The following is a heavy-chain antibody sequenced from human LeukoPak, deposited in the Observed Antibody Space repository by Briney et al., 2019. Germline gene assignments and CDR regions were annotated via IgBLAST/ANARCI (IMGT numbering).Heavy chain of an antibody. CDR3: AREGLGELTLNY. CDR1: GYTFTSYG. J-gene: IGHJ4*02. V-gene: IGHV1-18*01. CDR2: ISTYNGDT. Sequence: ASVKVSCKASGYTFTSYGISWVRQAPGQGLEWMGWISTYNGDTNYAQKLQGRVTMTTDTSTSTAYMELRSLRSDDTAVYYCAREGLGELTLNYWGQGTLVTVSS. D-gene: IGHD3-16*01.